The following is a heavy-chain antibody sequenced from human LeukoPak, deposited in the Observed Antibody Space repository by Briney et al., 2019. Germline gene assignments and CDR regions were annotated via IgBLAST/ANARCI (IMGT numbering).Heavy chain of an antibody. D-gene: IGHD4-17*01. CDR2: INSDGSST. J-gene: IGHJ3*02. CDR3: TRGDYGAYGYDAFDI. Sequence: PGGSLRLSCAASGFTFDDYGMSWVRQAPGKGLVWVSRINSDGSSTSYADSVKGRFTISRDNAKNTLYLQMNSLRAEDTAMYYCTRGDYGAYGYDAFDIWGQGTMVTVSS. CDR1: GFTFDDYG. V-gene: IGHV3-74*01.